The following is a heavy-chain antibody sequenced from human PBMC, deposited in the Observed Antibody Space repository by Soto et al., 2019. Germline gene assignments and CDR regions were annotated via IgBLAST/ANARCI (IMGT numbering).Heavy chain of an antibody. V-gene: IGHV1-58*01. CDR2: IVVGNSNT. CDR1: GFTFSSSA. Sequence: EASVKVSCKASGFTFSSSAVHWVRQARGHRLEWIGWIVVGNSNTNYARGLQERVTITRDMSTSTAYMELSGLRSEDTAVYYCAADVGVYIYGLGKYWGQGTLVTVSS. D-gene: IGHD4-17*01. CDR3: AADVGVYIYGLGKY. J-gene: IGHJ4*02.